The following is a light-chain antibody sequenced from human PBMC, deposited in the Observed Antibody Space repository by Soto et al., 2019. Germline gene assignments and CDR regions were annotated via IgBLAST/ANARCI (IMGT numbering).Light chain of an antibody. V-gene: IGKV1-5*01. CDR3: QQYNSYPWT. Sequence: DIQMTQSPSTLSASVGDRVTITCRASQSISSWLAWYQQKPGKAPKLLIYDASSLESGVPSRFSGSGSGTEFTLTISSLQPDDFAPYYCQQYNSYPWTFGPGTKVESK. CDR1: QSISSW. CDR2: DAS. J-gene: IGKJ1*01.